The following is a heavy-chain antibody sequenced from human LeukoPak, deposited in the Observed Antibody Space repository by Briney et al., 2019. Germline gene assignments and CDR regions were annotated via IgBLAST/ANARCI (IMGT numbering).Heavy chain of an antibody. D-gene: IGHD6-13*01. Sequence: ASVKVSCKASGYTFTSYGISWVRQAPGQGLEWMGWISAYNGNTNYAQKLQGRVIMTTDTSTSTAYMELRSLRSDDTAVYYCARSGAAAVRTFCDYWGQGTLVTVSS. CDR3: ARSGAAAVRTFCDY. V-gene: IGHV1-18*01. J-gene: IGHJ4*02. CDR1: GYTFTSYG. CDR2: ISAYNGNT.